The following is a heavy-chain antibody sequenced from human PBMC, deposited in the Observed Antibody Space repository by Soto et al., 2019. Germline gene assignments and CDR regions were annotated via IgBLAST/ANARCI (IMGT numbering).Heavy chain of an antibody. CDR3: AEDFYTSSWLKVFDY. CDR2: ISGSGSTT. CDR1: GFTFSSYA. Sequence: EVQLLESGGGLVQPGGSLRLSCAASGFTFSSYAMSWVRQAPGKGLEWVSGISGSGSTTYYADSVKGRFTISRDKSKNTLYLQMNSLRAEDTAVYYCAEDFYTSSWLKVFDYWGQGTLVTVSS. V-gene: IGHV3-23*01. J-gene: IGHJ4*02. D-gene: IGHD6-13*01.